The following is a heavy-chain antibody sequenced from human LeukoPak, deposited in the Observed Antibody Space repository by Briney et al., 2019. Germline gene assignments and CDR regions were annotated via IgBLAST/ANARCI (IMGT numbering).Heavy chain of an antibody. CDR1: GGSFSGYY. J-gene: IGHJ5*02. D-gene: IGHD4-11*01. Sequence: SETLSLTCAVYGGSFSGYYWSWIRQPPGKGLEWIGEINHSGSTNYNPSLKSRVTISVDTSKNQFSLKLSSVTAADTAVYYCARGSQYYLNLRSAVTSHNWFDPWGQGTLVTVSS. V-gene: IGHV4-34*01. CDR2: INHSGST. CDR3: ARGSQYYLNLRSAVTSHNWFDP.